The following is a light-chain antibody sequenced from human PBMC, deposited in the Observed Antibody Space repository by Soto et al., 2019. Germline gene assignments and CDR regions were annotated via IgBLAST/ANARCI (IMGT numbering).Light chain of an antibody. CDR2: EGT. V-gene: IGLV2-23*01. Sequence: QSVLTQPASVSGSPGQSITISCTGTSSDVGRYNLVSWYQQHPGKAPKLMIYEGTNRPSGVSNRFSGSKSGNTASLTISGVQAEDEADYYCCSYAGSTTWVFGGGTKLTVL. CDR1: SSDVGRYNL. J-gene: IGLJ3*02. CDR3: CSYAGSTTWV.